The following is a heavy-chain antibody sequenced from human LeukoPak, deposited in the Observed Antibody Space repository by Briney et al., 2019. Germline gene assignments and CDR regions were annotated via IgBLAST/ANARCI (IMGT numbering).Heavy chain of an antibody. Sequence: GGSLRLSCAASGFTFSSYGMSWVRQAPGKGLEWVSAISGSGGSTYYADSVKGRFTISRDNAKNSLYLQMNSLRAEDTAVYYCAREHLPYYDTLTGYYLWGQGTLVTVSS. D-gene: IGHD3-9*01. CDR3: AREHLPYYDTLTGYYL. J-gene: IGHJ4*02. CDR2: ISGSGGST. CDR1: GFTFSSYG. V-gene: IGHV3-23*01.